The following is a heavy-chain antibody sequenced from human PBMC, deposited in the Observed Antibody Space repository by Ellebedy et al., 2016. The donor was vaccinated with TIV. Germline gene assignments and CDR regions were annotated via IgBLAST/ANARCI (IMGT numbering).Heavy chain of an antibody. Sequence: GESLKISCAGSGFTVSDYFMSWVRQAPGKGLEWVSYITSSGSTIYYADSVKGRFTVARDNAKNSLYLQMNSLRAEDTARYYCVRGRSGTYIHHAFDYWGQGTLVTVSS. CDR2: ITSSGSTI. D-gene: IGHD1-14*01. J-gene: IGHJ4*02. V-gene: IGHV3-11*01. CDR3: VRGRSGTYIHHAFDY. CDR1: GFTVSDYF.